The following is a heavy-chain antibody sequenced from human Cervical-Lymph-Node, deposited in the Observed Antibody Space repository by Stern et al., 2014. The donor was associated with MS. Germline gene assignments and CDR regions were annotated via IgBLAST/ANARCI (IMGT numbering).Heavy chain of an antibody. Sequence: EVQLVESGGGLVQPGRSLRLSCAGSRFNFDDYAMHWVRQAPGRGLEWVSSISWNSGSMEYADSVKGRFTISSDNAKNSLYLQMDSLRVEDTAIYYCAKDISSGRWEAQYYYGMDVWGQGTTVTVSS. J-gene: IGHJ6*02. CDR2: ISWNSGSM. CDR1: RFNFDDYA. CDR3: AKDISSGRWEAQYYYGMDV. V-gene: IGHV3-9*01. D-gene: IGHD6-19*01.